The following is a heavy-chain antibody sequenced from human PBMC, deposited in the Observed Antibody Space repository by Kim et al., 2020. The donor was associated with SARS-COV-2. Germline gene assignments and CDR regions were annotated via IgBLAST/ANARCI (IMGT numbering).Heavy chain of an antibody. V-gene: IGHV4-34*01. D-gene: IGHD4-17*01. J-gene: IGHJ4*02. CDR3: ARGFHDYGDYGPLDY. Sequence: PSLKSRVTISVDTSKNQFSLKLSSVTAADTAVYYCARGFHDYGDYGPLDYWGQGTLVTVSS.